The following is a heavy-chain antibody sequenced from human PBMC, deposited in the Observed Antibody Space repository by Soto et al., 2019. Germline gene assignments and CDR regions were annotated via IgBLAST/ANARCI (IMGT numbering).Heavy chain of an antibody. CDR3: ARTFIAAAGRRSGERMDV. J-gene: IGHJ6*02. D-gene: IGHD6-13*01. V-gene: IGHV4-59*01. CDR1: GGSISSYD. CDR2: IYYSGST. Sequence: SETLSLTCTVSGGSISSYDWSWIRQPPGKGLEWIGYIYYSGSTNYNPSLKSRVTISVDTSKNQFSLKLSSVTAADTAVYYCARTFIAAAGRRSGERMDVWGQGTTVTV.